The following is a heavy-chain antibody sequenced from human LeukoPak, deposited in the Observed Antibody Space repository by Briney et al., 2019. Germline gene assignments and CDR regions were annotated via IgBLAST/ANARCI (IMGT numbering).Heavy chain of an antibody. CDR1: GFTFSSYA. D-gene: IGHD2-15*01. V-gene: IGHV3-30-3*01. CDR2: ISYDGSNK. Sequence: PGGSLRLSCAASGFTFSSYAMHWVRQAPGKGLEWVAVISYDGSNKYYADSVKGRFTISRDNSKNTLYLQMNSLRAEDTAVYYCARDWSVVVVAAKPRPNYYFDYWGQGTLVTVSS. J-gene: IGHJ4*02. CDR3: ARDWSVVVVAAKPRPNYYFDY.